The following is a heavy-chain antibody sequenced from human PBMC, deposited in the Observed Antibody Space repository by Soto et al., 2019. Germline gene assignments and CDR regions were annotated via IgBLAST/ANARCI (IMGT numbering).Heavy chain of an antibody. Sequence: PWGSLRLSCAASGFTFSTYWMSWVRQVPGKGLEWLANIKEDGSEKYYVDSVKGRFTISRDNAKYSLYLQMNSLRADDTAIYYCASHPPRGDYNKYATTYWGQGTPVTVSS. J-gene: IGHJ4*02. CDR1: GFTFSTYW. CDR3: ASHPPRGDYNKYATTY. D-gene: IGHD4-4*01. V-gene: IGHV3-7*03. CDR2: IKEDGSEK.